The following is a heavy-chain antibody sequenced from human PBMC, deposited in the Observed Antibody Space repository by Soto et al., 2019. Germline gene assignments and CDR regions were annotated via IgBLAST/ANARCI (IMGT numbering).Heavy chain of an antibody. CDR3: ARAPKVSGSAQTRPDY. Sequence: LSLTCSLYSGSLSGYYWSWIRQPPGKGLEWIGEISPSGTTNYSPSLKSRASISVDTSKNQFSLNLTSLTAADTAVYYCARAPKVSGSAQTRPDYWGQGSLVTVSS. CDR2: ISPSGTT. D-gene: IGHD6-6*01. J-gene: IGHJ4*02. V-gene: IGHV4-34*01. CDR1: SGSLSGYY.